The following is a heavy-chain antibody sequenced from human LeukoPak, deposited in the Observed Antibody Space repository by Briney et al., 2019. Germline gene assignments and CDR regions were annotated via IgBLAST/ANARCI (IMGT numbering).Heavy chain of an antibody. V-gene: IGHV5-51*01. CDR3: ARLYYDNSGYPDY. Sequence: GASLKISCKGSGFRFITYWIGWGRQTPGKGLEWMGIIYPDGSETRYSPSFQGQVTISADNSISTAYVQWSSLKASDTAMYYCARLYYDNSGYPDYWGQGTLVTVSS. D-gene: IGHD3-22*01. J-gene: IGHJ4*02. CDR1: GFRFITYW. CDR2: IYPDGSET.